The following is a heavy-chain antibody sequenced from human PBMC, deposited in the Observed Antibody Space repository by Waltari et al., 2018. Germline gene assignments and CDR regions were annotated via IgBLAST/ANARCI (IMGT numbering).Heavy chain of an antibody. CDR3: ARVEGAAGLDI. D-gene: IGHD3-16*01. Sequence: QVQLVQSGAEVKKPGASVKVSCKASGSPFPTLPSLWVRQAPGQRLEWMGWINAGNGNTKYSQKFQGRVTITRDTSASTAYMELSSLRSEDTAVYYCARVEGAAGLDIWGQGTMVTVSS. V-gene: IGHV1-3*01. CDR2: INAGNGNT. J-gene: IGHJ3*02. CDR1: GSPFPTLP.